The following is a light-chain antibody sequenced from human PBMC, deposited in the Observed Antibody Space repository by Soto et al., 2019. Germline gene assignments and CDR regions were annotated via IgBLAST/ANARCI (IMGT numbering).Light chain of an antibody. V-gene: IGLV2-14*03. J-gene: IGLJ1*01. Sequence: QSALTQPASVSGSPGQSITISCTGTNSDVGAYKPVSWYQHHPGKAPKLMIYDVSYRPSGVSNRFSGSQSGNTASLTISGLQPEDESDYYCRSSTTRGTRVFGTGTKVTVL. CDR3: RSSTTRGTRV. CDR2: DVS. CDR1: NSDVGAYKP.